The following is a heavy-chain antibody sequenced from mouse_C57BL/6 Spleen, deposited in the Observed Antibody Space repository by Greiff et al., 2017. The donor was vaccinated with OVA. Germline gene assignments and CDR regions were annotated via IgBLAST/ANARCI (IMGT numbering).Heavy chain of an antibody. D-gene: IGHD1-1*01. Sequence: EVNLVESGGGLVQPGGSLSLSCAASGFTFTDYYMSWVRQPPGKALEWLGFIRNKANGYTTEYSASVKGRFTISRDNSQSILYLQMNALRAEDSATYYCARNYYGSSFAYWGQGTLVTVSA. CDR3: ARNYYGSSFAY. V-gene: IGHV7-3*01. CDR1: GFTFTDYY. CDR2: IRNKANGYTT. J-gene: IGHJ3*01.